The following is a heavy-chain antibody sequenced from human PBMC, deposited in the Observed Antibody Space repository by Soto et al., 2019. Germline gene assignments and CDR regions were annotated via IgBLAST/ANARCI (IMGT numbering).Heavy chain of an antibody. J-gene: IGHJ4*02. D-gene: IGHD2-2*01. CDR1: GYTFTSYY. CDR3: ARDIVVVPAADCSGGSCAIFDY. Sequence: ASVKVSCKASGYTFTSYYMHWVRQAPGKGLEWMGIINPSGGSTSYAQKFQGRVTMTRDTSTSTVYMELSSLRSEDTAVYYCARDIVVVPAADCSGGSCAIFDYWGQGTLVTVSS. V-gene: IGHV1-46*03. CDR2: INPSGGST.